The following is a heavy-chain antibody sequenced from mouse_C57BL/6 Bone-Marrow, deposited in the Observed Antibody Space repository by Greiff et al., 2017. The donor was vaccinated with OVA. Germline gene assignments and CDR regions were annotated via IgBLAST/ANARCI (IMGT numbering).Heavy chain of an antibody. J-gene: IGHJ3*01. V-gene: IGHV1-26*01. CDR3: ARYSTYGGFAY. D-gene: IGHD1-1*01. CDR1: GYTFTDYY. Sequence: EVQLQQSGPELVKPGASVKISCKASGYTFTDYYMNWVKQSHGKSLEWIGDINPNNGGTSYNQKFKGKATLTVDKSSSTAYMELRSLTSEDSAVYYCARYSTYGGFAYWGQGTLVTVSA. CDR2: INPNNGGT.